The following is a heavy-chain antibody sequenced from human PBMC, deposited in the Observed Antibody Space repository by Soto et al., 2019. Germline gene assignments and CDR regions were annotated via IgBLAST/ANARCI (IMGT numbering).Heavy chain of an antibody. J-gene: IGHJ6*02. V-gene: IGHV1-69*01. CDR1: GGTFSSYA. Sequence: QVQLVQSGAEVKKPGSSVKVSCKASGGTFSSYAISWVRQAPGQGLEWMGGIIPIFGTANYAQKFQGRVTITADESTSTADMELSSLSSEDTAVYYCAAALVGYCSGGSCGYYYYYGMDVWGQGTTVTVSS. D-gene: IGHD2-15*01. CDR2: IIPIFGTA. CDR3: AAALVGYCSGGSCGYYYYYGMDV.